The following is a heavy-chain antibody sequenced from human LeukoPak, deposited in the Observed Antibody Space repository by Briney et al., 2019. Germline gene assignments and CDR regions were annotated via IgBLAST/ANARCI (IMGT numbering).Heavy chain of an antibody. CDR2: IHPNSGKT. V-gene: IGHV1-8*01. J-gene: IGHJ4*02. D-gene: IGHD4-23*01. CDR3: ARGHYGGNRYFDI. Sequence: ASVKVSCKASGYTFRSYEINWVRQAPGQGLEWVGWIHPNSGKTGYAQRFQGRVTMTRDTSTETAFMELSSLKFDDTAIFYCARGHYGGNRYFDIWGQGTLVTVSS. CDR1: GYTFRSYE.